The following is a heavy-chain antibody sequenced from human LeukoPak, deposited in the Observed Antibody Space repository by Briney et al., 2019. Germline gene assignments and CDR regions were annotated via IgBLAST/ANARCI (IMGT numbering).Heavy chain of an antibody. Sequence: GGSLRLSCAASGFTFSSYEMNWVRQAPGKGLEWVSTISGPGSSTYSADSVKGRFTISRDNSKNTLYLQMHSLRAEDTAIYYCAKPSRDFDSSGYSHFDYWGQGTLVTVSS. D-gene: IGHD3-22*01. CDR2: ISGPGSST. CDR3: AKPSRDFDSSGYSHFDY. CDR1: GFTFSSYE. V-gene: IGHV3-23*01. J-gene: IGHJ4*02.